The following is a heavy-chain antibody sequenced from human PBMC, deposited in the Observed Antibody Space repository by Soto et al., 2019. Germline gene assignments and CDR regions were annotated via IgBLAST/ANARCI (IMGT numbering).Heavy chain of an antibody. D-gene: IGHD1-26*01. V-gene: IGHV3-30*18. Sequence: QVHLVESGGGVVQPGRSLRRSCAGSGFSFSTYGMHWVRQAPGTGLEWVAFISNDGSNKSYTDSAKGRFTISRDNSTNTLYLQMNSLRAEETVVYYCAKRFGNYCAFDYWGQGTLVTVAS. J-gene: IGHJ4*02. CDR3: AKRFGNYCAFDY. CDR1: GFSFSTYG. CDR2: ISNDGSNK.